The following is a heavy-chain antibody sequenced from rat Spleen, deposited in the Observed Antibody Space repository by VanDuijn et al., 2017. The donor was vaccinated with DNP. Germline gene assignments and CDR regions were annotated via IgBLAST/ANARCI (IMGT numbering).Heavy chain of an antibody. CDR2: INTSGGSP. CDR3: ARGRLYPHYAMDA. D-gene: IGHD1-2*01. Sequence: EVQLVESGGGLVQPGRSLKLSCAASGFTFSNYDMAWVRQAPTKGLEWVASINTSGGSPYYRDSVKGRFTISRDNAQNTLYLQMSKLGSEDTAIYYCARGRLYPHYAMDAWGQGTSVTVSS. J-gene: IGHJ4*01. CDR1: GFTFSNYD. V-gene: IGHV5S13*01.